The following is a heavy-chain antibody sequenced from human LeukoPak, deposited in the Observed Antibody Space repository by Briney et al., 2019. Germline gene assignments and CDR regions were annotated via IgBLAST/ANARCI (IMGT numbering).Heavy chain of an antibody. CDR2: INPNSGGT. J-gene: IGHJ6*03. CDR1: GYTFTSYD. CDR3: ARGGPRGPQCYYYMDV. Sequence: GASVKVSCKASGYTFTSYDINWVRQAPGQGLEWMGWINPNSGGTNYAQKFQGRVTMTRDTSISTAYMELSRLRSDDMAVYYCARGGPRGPQCYYYMDVWGKGTTVSVSS. D-gene: IGHD5-24*01. V-gene: IGHV1-2*02.